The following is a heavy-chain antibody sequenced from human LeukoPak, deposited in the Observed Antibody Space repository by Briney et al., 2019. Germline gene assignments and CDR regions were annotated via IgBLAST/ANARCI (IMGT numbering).Heavy chain of an antibody. V-gene: IGHV3-23*01. D-gene: IGHD1-14*01. J-gene: IGHJ3*02. CDR2: SSGSGGTT. CDR3: AKDLLRPAGAFDI. CDR1: GFTFNTYA. Sequence: PGGSLRLSCAASGFTFNTYAMSWVRQAPGEGLEWVSASSGSGGTTYYADSVKGRFTISRDNSKNTLYLLMNSLRADDTAVYYCAKDLLRPAGAFDIWGQGTMVTVSS.